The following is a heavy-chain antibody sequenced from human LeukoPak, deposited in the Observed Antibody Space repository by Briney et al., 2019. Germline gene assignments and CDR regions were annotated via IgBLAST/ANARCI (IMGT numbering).Heavy chain of an antibody. D-gene: IGHD6-19*01. CDR1: GFTFDDYG. CDR2: ISGDGGST. CDR3: AKNSAPSGVAVAGFDY. Sequence: GGSLRLSCAASGFTFDDYGMSWVRQAPGKGLEWVSLISGDGGSTYYADSVKGRFTISRDNSKNSLYLQMNSLRTEDTALYYCAKNSAPSGVAVAGFDYWGQGTLVTVSS. J-gene: IGHJ4*02. V-gene: IGHV3-43*02.